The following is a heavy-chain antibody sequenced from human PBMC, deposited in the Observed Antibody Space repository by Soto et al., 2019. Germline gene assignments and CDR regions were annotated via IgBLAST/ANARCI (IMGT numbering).Heavy chain of an antibody. V-gene: IGHV4-34*01. D-gene: IGHD6-19*01. J-gene: IGHJ6*02. CDR1: GGSFSGYY. CDR2: INHSGST. CDR3: ARPTRQWLGLRYYYGMDV. Sequence: SETLSLTSAVYGGSFSGYYWSWIRQQPGKGLEWIGEINHSGSTNYNPSLKSRVTISVDTSKNQFSLKLSSVTAADTVVYYCARPTRQWLGLRYYYGMDVWGQGTTVTVSS.